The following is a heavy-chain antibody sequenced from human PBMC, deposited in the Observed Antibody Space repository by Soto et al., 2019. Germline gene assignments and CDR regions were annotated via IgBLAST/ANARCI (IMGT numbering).Heavy chain of an antibody. Sequence: QVQLVQSAAEVKKPGASVKVSCKASGYTFIRYGITWVRQAPGQGLEWMGWISAYNDYTIYAQKLQGRVTMTTDTPTRTVYMELRSLKSADTAVYYCARGGYSDNAWGKLSHYGLDVWGQGTSVTVSS. CDR3: ARGGYSDNAWGKLSHYGLDV. CDR1: GYTFIRYG. J-gene: IGHJ6*02. D-gene: IGHD3-16*01. CDR2: ISAYNDYT. V-gene: IGHV1-18*01.